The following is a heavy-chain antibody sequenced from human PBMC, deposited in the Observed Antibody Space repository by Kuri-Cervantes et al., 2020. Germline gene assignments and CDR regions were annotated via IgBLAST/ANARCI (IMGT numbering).Heavy chain of an antibody. V-gene: IGHV3-33*08. CDR2: ICYDGNYK. D-gene: IGHD6-6*01. CDR1: RFNFSNYG. CDR3: ARDRVSSLDY. Sequence: GESLKISCAASRFNFSNYGIHWVRQAPGKGLEWVAVICYDGNYKYYADSVKGRFTISRDNAKNSLYLQMNSLRAEDTAVYYCARDRVSSLDYWGQGTLVTVSS. J-gene: IGHJ4*02.